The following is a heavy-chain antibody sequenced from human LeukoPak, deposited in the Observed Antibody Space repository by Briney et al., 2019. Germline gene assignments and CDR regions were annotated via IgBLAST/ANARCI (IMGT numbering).Heavy chain of an antibody. V-gene: IGHV1-69*04. D-gene: IGHD6-13*01. CDR3: ARGPIYSSSSGGA. CDR2: IIPILGIA. CDR1: GGTFSSYA. J-gene: IGHJ5*02. Sequence: SVKVSCKASGGTFSSYAISWVRQAPGQGLEWMGRIIPILGIANYAQKFQGRVTITADKSTSTAYMELSSLRSEDTAVYYCARGPIYSSSSGGAWGQGTLVTASS.